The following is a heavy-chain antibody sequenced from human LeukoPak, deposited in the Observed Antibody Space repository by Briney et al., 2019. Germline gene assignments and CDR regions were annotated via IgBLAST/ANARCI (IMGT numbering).Heavy chain of an antibody. CDR1: GFPFSRSA. CDR2: ISSSGNT. CDR3: VKGSISEDGLDL. J-gene: IGHJ4*02. V-gene: IGHV3-23*01. Sequence: GGPLSLSCAACGFPFSRSAMPWLRQTPGRGLDWVSSISSSGNTYYADSVKGRFTISRDNSKNMLYLQMNSRRAEDTAVYYCVKGSISEDGLDLWGQGTLVTVSS. D-gene: IGHD6-13*01.